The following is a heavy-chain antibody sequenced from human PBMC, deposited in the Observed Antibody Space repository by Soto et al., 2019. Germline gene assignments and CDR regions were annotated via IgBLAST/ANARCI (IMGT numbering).Heavy chain of an antibody. CDR2: IKQEGSEK. CDR3: ARLVVVINTPVGYFDY. Sequence: GGSLRLSCAASGFTFSSYWMSWVRQAPGKGLEWVANIKQEGSEKYYVDSVKGRFTISRDNAKNSLYLQMNSLRAEDTAVYYCARLVVVINTPVGYFDYWGQGPLVTVPS. D-gene: IGHD3-22*01. CDR1: GFTFSSYW. J-gene: IGHJ4*02. V-gene: IGHV3-7*03.